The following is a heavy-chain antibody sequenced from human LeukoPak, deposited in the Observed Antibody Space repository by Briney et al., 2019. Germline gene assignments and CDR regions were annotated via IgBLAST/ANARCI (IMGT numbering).Heavy chain of an antibody. CDR1: GYSISSGYY. CDR3: TRGPLLWFGELRFDP. V-gene: IGHV4-38-2*02. CDR2: MYYSGTT. Sequence: PSETLSLTCTVSGYSISSGYYWGWIRQPPGKGLEWIGSMYYSGTTYYNPSLKSRVTISVDTSKNQFSLKLNSVTAADTAVYYCTRGPLLWFGELRFDPWGQEILVTVSS. J-gene: IGHJ5*02. D-gene: IGHD3-10*01.